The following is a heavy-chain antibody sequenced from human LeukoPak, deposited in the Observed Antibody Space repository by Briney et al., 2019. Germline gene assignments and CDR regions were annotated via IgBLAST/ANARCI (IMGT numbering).Heavy chain of an antibody. CDR1: GFAFSNFA. CDR2: ISGSGGST. D-gene: IGHD6-13*01. CDR3: AKDSSSWYVYFDY. J-gene: IGHJ4*02. Sequence: GGSLRLSCAASGFAFSNFAMSWVRQAPGKGLEWVSAISGSGGSTYYADSVKGRFTISRDNSKNTLYLQMNSLRAEDTAVYYCAKDSSSWYVYFDYWGQGTLVTVSS. V-gene: IGHV3-23*01.